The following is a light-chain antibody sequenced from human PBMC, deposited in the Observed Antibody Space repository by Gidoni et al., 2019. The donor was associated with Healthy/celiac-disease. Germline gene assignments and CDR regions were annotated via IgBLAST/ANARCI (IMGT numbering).Light chain of an antibody. CDR3: QQSYGTPLLT. CDR1: QRISSY. CDR2: AAS. J-gene: IGKJ4*01. Sequence: DIQMTQSPSSLSASVGDRVTITCRASQRISSYLNWYQQKPGKAPKLLIYAASSLQSGVPSRFSSSRSVTNFTLTIISLQPEDFATYYCQQSYGTPLLTFGGGTKVEIK. V-gene: IGKV1-39*01.